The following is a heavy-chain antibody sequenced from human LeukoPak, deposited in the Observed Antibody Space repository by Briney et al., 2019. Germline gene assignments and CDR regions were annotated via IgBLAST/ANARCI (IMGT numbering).Heavy chain of an antibody. CDR3: ARVVQLWLRNWFDP. Sequence: KISCKGSGYSFTSYWIAWVRQAPGQGLEWMGGIIPIFGTANYAQKFQGRVTITADESTSTAYMELSSLRSEDTAVYYCARVVQLWLRNWFDPWGQGTLVTVSS. D-gene: IGHD5-18*01. CDR2: IIPIFGTA. J-gene: IGHJ5*02. V-gene: IGHV1-69*01. CDR1: GYSFTSYW.